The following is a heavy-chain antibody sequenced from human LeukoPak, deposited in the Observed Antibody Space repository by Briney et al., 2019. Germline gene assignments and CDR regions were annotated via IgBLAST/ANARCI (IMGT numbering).Heavy chain of an antibody. Sequence: GGSLRLSCAASGFTFSSYSMKWVRQAPGKGLEWVSVIYSGGSTYYADSVKGRFTISRDNSKNTLYLQMNSLRAEDTAVYYCARDPSYYDSSGPWGQGTLVTVSS. V-gene: IGHV3-66*01. CDR3: ARDPSYYDSSGP. CDR1: GFTFSSYS. CDR2: IYSGGST. J-gene: IGHJ5*02. D-gene: IGHD3-22*01.